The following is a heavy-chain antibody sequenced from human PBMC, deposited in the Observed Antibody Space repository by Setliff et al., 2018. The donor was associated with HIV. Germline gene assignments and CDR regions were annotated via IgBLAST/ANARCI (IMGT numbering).Heavy chain of an antibody. CDR2: ISPSGGTI. CDR3: ARGFDRDSSGYRLFFDY. Sequence: GASVKVSCKASGYTFTSCFIHWVRQAPGQGLEWMGIISPSGGTISYAQKFQGRVTMTRDTSTNTVYMELSSLKSEDTAVYSCARGFDRDSSGYRLFFDYWGQGALVTVSS. D-gene: IGHD3-22*01. V-gene: IGHV1-46*01. J-gene: IGHJ4*02. CDR1: GYTFTSCF.